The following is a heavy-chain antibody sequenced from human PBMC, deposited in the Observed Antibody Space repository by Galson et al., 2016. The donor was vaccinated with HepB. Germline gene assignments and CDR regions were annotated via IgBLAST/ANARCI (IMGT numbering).Heavy chain of an antibody. J-gene: IGHJ4*02. CDR1: GVSFNDYA. Sequence: SLRLSCAASGVSFNDYAVNWVRQGPRKGLEWVSTISGTGETRYYADSVRGRFTISRDKAKNTVYLHMNSLGAEDTAVYYCAGDEWRTWGQGTLVTVSS. V-gene: IGHV3-23*01. CDR2: ISGTGETR. D-gene: IGHD3-3*01. CDR3: AGDEWRT.